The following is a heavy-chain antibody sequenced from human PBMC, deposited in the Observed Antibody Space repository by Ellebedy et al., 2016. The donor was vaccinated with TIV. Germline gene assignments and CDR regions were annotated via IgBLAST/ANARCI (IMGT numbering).Heavy chain of an antibody. Sequence: LTCXASGFTFSSYGMHWVRQAPGKGLEWVAVIWYDGSNKYYADSVKGRFTISRDNSKNTLYLQMNSLRAEDTAVYYCARHYGDYGKDHWGQGTLVTVSS. D-gene: IGHD4-17*01. CDR3: ARHYGDYGKDH. V-gene: IGHV3-33*01. CDR2: IWYDGSNK. CDR1: GFTFSSYG. J-gene: IGHJ4*02.